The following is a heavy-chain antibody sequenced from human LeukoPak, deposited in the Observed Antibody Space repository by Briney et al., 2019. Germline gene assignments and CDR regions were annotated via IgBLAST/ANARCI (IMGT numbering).Heavy chain of an antibody. V-gene: IGHV5-51*01. CDR3: ARVPGYSSGWFDY. J-gene: IGHJ4*02. CDR1: GYSFTSYW. D-gene: IGHD6-19*01. CDR2: IYPGDSDT. Sequence: GASLKISCKGSGYSFTSYWIGWVRQMPGKGLEWMGMIYPGDSDTRYSPSFQGQVTISADKSISTAYLQWSSLTASDTAMYYCARVPGYSSGWFDYWGQGTLVTVSS.